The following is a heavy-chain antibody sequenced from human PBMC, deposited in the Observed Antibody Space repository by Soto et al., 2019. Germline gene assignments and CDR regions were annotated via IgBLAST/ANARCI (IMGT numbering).Heavy chain of an antibody. CDR3: AREDYYDSSG. CDR1: GGSVSSGSYY. D-gene: IGHD3-22*01. Sequence: QVQLQESGPGLVKPSETLSLTCTVSGGSVSSGSYYWCWIRQPPGKGLEWIGYMYYSGSTNYNPSLKSRVTISVDTSKNQFSLKLSSVTAADTAVYYCAREDYYDSSGWGQGSLVTVSS. V-gene: IGHV4-61*01. CDR2: MYYSGST. J-gene: IGHJ1*01.